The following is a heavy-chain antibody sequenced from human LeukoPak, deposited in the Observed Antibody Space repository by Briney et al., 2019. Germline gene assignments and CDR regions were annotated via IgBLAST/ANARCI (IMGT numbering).Heavy chain of an antibody. CDR2: IPYDGSNE. CDR1: GFTFSSYG. Sequence: SAESLRLSCAASGFTFSSYGMHWVRQAPGKGLEWVAVIPYDGSNEYYADSVKGRFTISRDNSKNTLYLQMNSLRSEDTAVYYCAKDLRHSAYAADYWGQGTLVTVSS. D-gene: IGHD5-12*01. J-gene: IGHJ4*02. CDR3: AKDLRHSAYAADY. V-gene: IGHV3-30*18.